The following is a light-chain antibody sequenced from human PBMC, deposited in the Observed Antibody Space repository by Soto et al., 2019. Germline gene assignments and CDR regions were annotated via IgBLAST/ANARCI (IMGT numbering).Light chain of an antibody. V-gene: IGKV1-5*01. CDR2: DAS. Sequence: DIQMTQPPSTLSASVGARVPITCRASQSISSWLAWYQQKPGKAPKLLIYDASSLESGVPSRFSGSGSGTDFTLTISRLEPEDFAVYYCQQYGSPRFGGGTKVDIK. CDR3: QQYGSPR. CDR1: QSISSW. J-gene: IGKJ4*01.